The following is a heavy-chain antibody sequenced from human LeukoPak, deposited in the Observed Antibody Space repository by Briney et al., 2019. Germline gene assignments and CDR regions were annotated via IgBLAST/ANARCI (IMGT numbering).Heavy chain of an antibody. CDR1: GYIFTHYW. J-gene: IGHJ4*02. CDR2: IYPADSDT. D-gene: IGHD3-10*01. CDR3: ARQSRDGSKTRGYYFDY. Sequence: GESLKISCQVSGYIFTHYWIGLVRQMPGEGLEAMGIIYPADSDTTYSPSFQGQVTISADKSISTVYLQWSSLKASDTAMYYCARQSRDGSKTRGYYFDYWGQGTLVTVSS. V-gene: IGHV5-51*01.